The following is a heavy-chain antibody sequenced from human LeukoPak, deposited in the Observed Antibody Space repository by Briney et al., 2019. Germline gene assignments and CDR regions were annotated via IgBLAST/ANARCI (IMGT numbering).Heavy chain of an antibody. V-gene: IGHV3-30-3*01. CDR1: GFTVSSNY. D-gene: IGHD6-19*01. J-gene: IGHJ6*02. CDR3: ARDRWLESLDYYYGMDV. CDR2: ISYDGSNK. Sequence: PGGSLRLSCAASGFTVSSNYMSWVRQAPGKGLEWVAVISYDGSNKYYADSVKGRFTISRDNSKNTLYLQTNSLRAEDTAVYYCARDRWLESLDYYYGMDVWGQGTTVTVSS.